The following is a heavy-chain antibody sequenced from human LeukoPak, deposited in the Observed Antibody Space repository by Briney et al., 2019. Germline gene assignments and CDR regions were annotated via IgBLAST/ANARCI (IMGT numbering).Heavy chain of an antibody. V-gene: IGHV3-21*01. CDR3: ARGDADFWSGTVVDY. D-gene: IGHD3-3*01. Sequence: GGSLRLSCAASGFTLSICRMNWVRPTREKGLECDSSISSSSSYIYYADSVKGRFTISRDNAKNSLYLQMNSLRAEDTAVYYCARGDADFWSGTVVDYWGQGTLVTVSS. J-gene: IGHJ4*02. CDR1: GFTLSICR. CDR2: ISSSSSYI.